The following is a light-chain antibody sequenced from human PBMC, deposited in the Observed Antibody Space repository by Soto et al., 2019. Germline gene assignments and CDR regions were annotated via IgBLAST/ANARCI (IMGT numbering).Light chain of an antibody. CDR1: QSVSSSY. J-gene: IGKJ5*01. Sequence: EGVLRQSPGTLSLSPGERVTFSCRASQSVSSSYLAWYQQKPGQAPRLLIYASSSRATGIPDRFSGSGSGTDFTLSISRLEPEDFAVYYCQQYEISPPITFGQGTRLEIK. V-gene: IGKV3-20*01. CDR3: QQYEISPPIT. CDR2: ASS.